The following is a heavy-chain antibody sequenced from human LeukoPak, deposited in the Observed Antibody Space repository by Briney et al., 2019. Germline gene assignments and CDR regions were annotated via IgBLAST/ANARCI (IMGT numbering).Heavy chain of an antibody. CDR1: GFTFNNYY. J-gene: IGHJ5*02. Sequence: GGSLRLSCAASGFTFNNYYMSWIRRAPGKGLEWISYISISGYSTYYADSVKGRFTISRDNAKNSLYLQMNDLRPEDTAFYYCARRYDFWSGYYGWFDPWGQGTLVTVSS. CDR3: ARRYDFWSGYYGWFDP. D-gene: IGHD3-3*01. V-gene: IGHV3-11*04. CDR2: ISISGYST.